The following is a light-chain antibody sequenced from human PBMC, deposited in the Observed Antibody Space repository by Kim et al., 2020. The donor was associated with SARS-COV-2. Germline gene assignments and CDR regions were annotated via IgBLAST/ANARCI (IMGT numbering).Light chain of an antibody. Sequence: PGERASLSGRASQSVNSGYLAWYQQKPGQSPRLLIYDTSSRATGIPDRFSGSGSGTDFTLTISRLEPEDFALYYCQQYGSSPRTFGQGTKVDIK. CDR2: DTS. CDR3: QQYGSSPRT. V-gene: IGKV3-20*01. CDR1: QSVNSGY. J-gene: IGKJ1*01.